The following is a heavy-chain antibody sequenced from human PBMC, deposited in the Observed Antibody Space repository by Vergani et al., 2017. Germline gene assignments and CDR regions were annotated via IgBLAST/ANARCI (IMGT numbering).Heavy chain of an antibody. CDR1: GFTFSSYA. V-gene: IGHV3-23*01. CDR3: AKDPWQWLVPWYFDY. D-gene: IGHD6-19*01. J-gene: IGHJ4*02. Sequence: EVQLLESGGGLVQPGGSLRLSCAASGFTFSSYAMSWVRQAPGKGLEWGSAISGSGGSTYYADSGKGRFTISRDNSKNTLYLQMNSLRAEDTAVYYCAKDPWQWLVPWYFDYWGQGTLVTVSS. CDR2: ISGSGGST.